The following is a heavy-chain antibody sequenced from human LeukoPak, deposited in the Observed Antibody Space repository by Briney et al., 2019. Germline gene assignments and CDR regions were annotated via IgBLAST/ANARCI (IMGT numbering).Heavy chain of an antibody. CDR2: IDYSGST. CDR3: ARHGGNWTFDY. CDR1: GGSISSSY. V-gene: IGHV4-59*08. J-gene: IGHJ4*02. Sequence: PSETLSLTCTVSGGSISSSYWSWIRQPPGEGLEWIGYIDYSGSTNYNPSFKSRVTMSVDTSKNQFSLKLSSVTAADTAVYFCARHGGNWTFDYWGQGTLVTVSS. D-gene: IGHD1-1*01.